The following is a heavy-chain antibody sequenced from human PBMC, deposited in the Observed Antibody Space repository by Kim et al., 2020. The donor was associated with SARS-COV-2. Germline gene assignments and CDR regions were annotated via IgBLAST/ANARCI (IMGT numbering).Heavy chain of an antibody. Sequence: GGSLRLSCVASGFTFSSYSMTWVRQAPGKGLEWVSGMGDSDGLTYHVESLKGRFTISRDNSRNSLYLQINDLRVEDTAIYYCAREHLPHSSWPVDYGVQG. J-gene: IGHJ4*02. CDR1: GFTFSSYS. CDR2: MGDSDGLT. CDR3: AREHLPHSSWPVDY. D-gene: IGHD2-15*01. V-gene: IGHV3-23*01.